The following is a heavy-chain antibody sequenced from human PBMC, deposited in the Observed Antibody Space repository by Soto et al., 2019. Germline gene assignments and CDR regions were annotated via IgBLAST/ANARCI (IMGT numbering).Heavy chain of an antibody. D-gene: IGHD2-2*01. CDR1: GGTFSRYS. J-gene: IGHJ6*02. Sequence: QVQLVQSGAEVKKPGSSVKVSCKASGGTFSRYSITWVRQAPGHGLEWIGRIIPIFGIASYAQKFQGRVTITADESTSTAYRELSSLRSGDTAVYYCAREDRDRETGLVPAAIDRMDVWGQGTTVTVSS. V-gene: IGHV1-69*08. CDR3: AREDRDRETGLVPAAIDRMDV. CDR2: IIPIFGIA.